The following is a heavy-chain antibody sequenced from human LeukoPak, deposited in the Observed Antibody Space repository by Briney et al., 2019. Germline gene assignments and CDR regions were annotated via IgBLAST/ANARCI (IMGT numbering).Heavy chain of an antibody. CDR3: ARYAGSISAFDY. D-gene: IGHD4-23*01. Sequence: GGSLRLSCAASGFTFSSYGMHWVHQAPGKGLEWVTFIWYDGSNEYYADSVQGRFTISRDNSKNTLYLQMNGLRAEDTAVYYCARYAGSISAFDYWGQGTLVTVSS. V-gene: IGHV3-33*01. J-gene: IGHJ4*02. CDR2: IWYDGSNE. CDR1: GFTFSSYG.